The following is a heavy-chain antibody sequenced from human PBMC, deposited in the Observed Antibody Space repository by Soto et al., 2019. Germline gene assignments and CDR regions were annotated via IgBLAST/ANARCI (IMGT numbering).Heavy chain of an antibody. J-gene: IGHJ3*02. D-gene: IGHD1-26*01. CDR1: GGSISTGGYY. CDR2: IYHSGMT. V-gene: IGHV4-31*03. Sequence: QVQLQESRPGLVKPSQTLSLTCTVPGGSISTGGYYWSWIRQHPGRGLEWIGYIYHSGMTFSNPSLQSRVARSIDTSKNKFSLKLSSVTAADTAVYYCATVRWELHDAFDIWGQGTMVSVSS. CDR3: ATVRWELHDAFDI.